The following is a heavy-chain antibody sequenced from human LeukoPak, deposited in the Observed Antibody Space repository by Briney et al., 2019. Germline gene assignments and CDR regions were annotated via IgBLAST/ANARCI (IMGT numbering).Heavy chain of an antibody. CDR2: TYYRSKWYN. CDR1: GGRVSGNSVT. CDR3: ARAWYGAGTFDY. D-gene: IGHD3-10*01. Sequence: SQTLSLTCAIFGGRVSGNSVTWNWIRQSPSRGLEWLGRTYYRSKWYNDYAVSVKSRITINPDTSKNQFSLQLNSVTPEDTAVYYCARAWYGAGTFDYWGQGTLVTVSS. V-gene: IGHV6-1*01. J-gene: IGHJ4*02.